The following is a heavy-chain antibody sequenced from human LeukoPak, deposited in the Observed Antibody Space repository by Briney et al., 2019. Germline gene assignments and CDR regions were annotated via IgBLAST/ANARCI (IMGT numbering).Heavy chain of an antibody. CDR2: IYYSGST. CDR3: ARGIGTVATPPFFDY. V-gene: IGHV4-39*07. J-gene: IGHJ4*02. CDR1: GGSISSSSYY. Sequence: PSETLSLTCTVSGGSISSSSYYWGWIRQPPGKGLEWIGSIYYSGSTNYNPSLKSRVTISVDTSKNQFSLKLSSVTAADTAVYYCARGIGTVATPPFFDYWGQGTLVTVSS. D-gene: IGHD4-17*01.